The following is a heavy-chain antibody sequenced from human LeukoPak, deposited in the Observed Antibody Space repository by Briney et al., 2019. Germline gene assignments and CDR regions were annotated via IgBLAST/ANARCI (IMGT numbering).Heavy chain of an antibody. CDR2: IYTSGST. J-gene: IGHJ6*03. CDR1: GGSISSYY. D-gene: IGHD6-13*01. CDR3: ARDVAAEYYYYYMDV. V-gene: IGHV4-4*07. Sequence: SETLSPTCTVSGGSISSYYWSWIRQPAGKGLEWIGRIYTSGSTNYNPSLKSRVTMSVDTSKNQFSLKLSPVTAADTAVYYCARDVAAEYYYYYMDVWGKGTTVTISS.